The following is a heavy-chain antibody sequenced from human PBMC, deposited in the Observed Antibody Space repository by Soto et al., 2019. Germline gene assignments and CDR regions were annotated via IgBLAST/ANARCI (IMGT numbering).Heavy chain of an antibody. D-gene: IGHD4-17*01. V-gene: IGHV3-15*07. CDR1: GFSFSNAW. J-gene: IGHJ5*01. Sequence: PGGSLRLSCAASGFSFSNAWLNWVRQTPGKGLEWVGRIKSKTDGGTTDYAAPVKGRFIISRDDSKNTLYLQMNSLKTEDTAVTYCADYSGPGSMTLDSWRNGTLVTVSS. CDR2: IKSKTDGGTT. CDR3: ADYSGPGSMTLDS.